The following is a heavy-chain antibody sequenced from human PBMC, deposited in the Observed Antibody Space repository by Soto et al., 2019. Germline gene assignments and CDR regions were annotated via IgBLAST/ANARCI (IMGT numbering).Heavy chain of an antibody. V-gene: IGHV3-30*18. CDR1: GFTFSSYV. CDR2: TSYDGNNK. Sequence: QVQLVESGGGVVQPGRSLRLSCEASGFTFSSYVMHWVRQAPGKGLEWVAATSYDGNNKNYADSVKGRFTISRDNSKNTLYLQMNSLRVEDTAVYYCAKDRWRGGYFDSWGQGTLVTVSS. J-gene: IGHJ4*02. CDR3: AKDRWRGGYFDS. D-gene: IGHD3-3*01.